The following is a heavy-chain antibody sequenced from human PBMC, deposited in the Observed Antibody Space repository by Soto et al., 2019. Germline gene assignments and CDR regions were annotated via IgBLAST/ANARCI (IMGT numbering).Heavy chain of an antibody. CDR1: GYTFSGYY. Sequence: ASVKVSCKASGYTFSGYYMYWERQAPGQGLEWMGWINPNSGGTNYGQKFQGRVTMTTDTSTSTAYMELRSLRSDDTAVYYWARDSAYSVVVVAASDSWGQGPLVTVSS. CDR2: INPNSGGT. CDR3: ARDSAYSVVVVAASDS. J-gene: IGHJ4*02. V-gene: IGHV1-2*02. D-gene: IGHD2-15*01.